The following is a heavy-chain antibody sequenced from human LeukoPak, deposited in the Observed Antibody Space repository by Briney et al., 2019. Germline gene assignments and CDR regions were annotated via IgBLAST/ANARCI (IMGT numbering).Heavy chain of an antibody. CDR3: TTDEDWNYARKDV. J-gene: IGHJ6*02. CDR1: GFTFNYAW. D-gene: IGHD1-7*01. CDR2: TVSEIDGGTT. Sequence: GSLRLSCAASGFTFNYAWMSWVRQVPGKGLEWVGQTVSEIDGGTTDYATPVKGRFTISRDDSKSTLYLQMNSLKIEDTAVYYCTTDEDWNYARKDVRGQGATVIVSS. V-gene: IGHV3-15*04.